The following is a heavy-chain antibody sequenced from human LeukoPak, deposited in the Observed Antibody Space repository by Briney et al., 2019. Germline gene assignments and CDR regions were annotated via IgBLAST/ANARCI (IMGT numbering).Heavy chain of an antibody. V-gene: IGHV3-30*03. CDR2: ISYDGSNK. Sequence: PGGTLRLSCAASGFTFSSYGMSWVRQAPGKGLEWVAVISYDGSNKYYADSVKGRFTISRDNSKNTLYLQMNSLRADDTAVYYCARGQRAHVEWYYYMDVWGKGTTVTVSS. J-gene: IGHJ6*03. CDR3: ARGQRAHVEWYYYMDV. D-gene: IGHD1-26*01. CDR1: GFTFSSYG.